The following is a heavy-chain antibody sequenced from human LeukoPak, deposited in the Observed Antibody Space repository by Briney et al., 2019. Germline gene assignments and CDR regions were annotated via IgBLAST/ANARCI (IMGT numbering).Heavy chain of an antibody. Sequence: GGSLRLSCTASGFTFGDYAMSWVRQAPGKGLEWVGFIRSKAYGGTTEYAASVKGRFTISRDDSKSIAYPQMNSLKTEDTAVYYCTRAGGYDSPLDYWGQGTLVTVSS. J-gene: IGHJ4*02. CDR2: IRSKAYGGTT. CDR3: TRAGGYDSPLDY. V-gene: IGHV3-49*04. D-gene: IGHD5-12*01. CDR1: GFTFGDYA.